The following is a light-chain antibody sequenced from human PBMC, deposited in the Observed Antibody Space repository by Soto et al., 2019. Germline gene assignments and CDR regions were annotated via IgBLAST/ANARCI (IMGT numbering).Light chain of an antibody. CDR1: QDIYTW. J-gene: IGKJ2*01. V-gene: IGKV1-5*01. CDR2: DAS. Sequence: DIQMTQSPSTLSASVGDRVTITCRASQDIYTWLAWYQQKPGKAPKLLVYDASILESGVPSRFSGSGYATEFTLTISGLQPDDFATYYCQQYKSHSPYTFGQGTKLDI. CDR3: QQYKSHSPYT.